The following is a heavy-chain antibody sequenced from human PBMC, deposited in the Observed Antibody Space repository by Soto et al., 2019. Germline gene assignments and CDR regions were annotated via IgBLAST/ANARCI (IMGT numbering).Heavy chain of an antibody. J-gene: IGHJ2*01. V-gene: IGHV3-9*01. Sequence: ESGGGLVQPGRSLRLSCAASGFIFDDYAMHWVRQAPGKGLEWVSGMSWNSGSIDYTDSVKGRFTISRDNAKNSLYLQMNSLRAEDTALYYCAREPPTDHYDSVGYFDLWGRGTLVTVSS. CDR1: GFIFDDYA. CDR3: AREPPTDHYDSVGYFDL. CDR2: MSWNSGSI. D-gene: IGHD3-22*01.